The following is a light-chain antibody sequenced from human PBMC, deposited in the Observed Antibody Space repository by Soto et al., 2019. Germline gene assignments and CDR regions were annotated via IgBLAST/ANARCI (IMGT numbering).Light chain of an antibody. V-gene: IGKV1-13*02. CDR3: QHYSGSSRT. CDR2: NAS. CDR1: QDISYY. J-gene: IGKJ1*01. Sequence: IQMTQSPSSLSASVGDRVTITCRANQDISYYLAWYQQKQGKVPKLLIYNASILESGVPSRFSGRGSGTEFTLTISSLQPDDFATYYCQHYSGSSRTFGQGTKVEIK.